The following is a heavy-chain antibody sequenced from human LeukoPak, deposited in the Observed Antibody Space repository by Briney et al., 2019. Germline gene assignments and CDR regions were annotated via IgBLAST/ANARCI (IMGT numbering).Heavy chain of an antibody. CDR3: ASASSHRIAAGGDY. CDR1: GFTFTNYW. D-gene: IGHD6-13*01. J-gene: IGHJ4*02. CDR2: INSDGSSR. Sequence: GGSLRLSCAASGFTFTNYWMHWVRHGQGKGLVWVSRINSDGSSRNYADSVKGRFTISRDNAKNTLYLRMNSLRAEDTAVYYCASASSHRIAAGGDYWGQGTLVTVSS. V-gene: IGHV3-74*01.